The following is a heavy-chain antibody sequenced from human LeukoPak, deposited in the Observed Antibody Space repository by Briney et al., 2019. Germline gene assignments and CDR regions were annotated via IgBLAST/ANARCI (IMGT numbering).Heavy chain of an antibody. CDR2: INPAGGGT. CDR1: GYTFTSKN. V-gene: IGHV1-46*01. D-gene: IGHD1-26*01. CDR3: ARSGSYSLY. J-gene: IGHJ4*02. Sequence: ASVKVSCKASGYTFTSKNLHWVRQAPGQGLEWMGIINPAGGGTNYAQKFQGRVTMTRDTSTSTVYMELRSLRSEDTAVYYCARSGSYSLYWGQGTLVTVSS.